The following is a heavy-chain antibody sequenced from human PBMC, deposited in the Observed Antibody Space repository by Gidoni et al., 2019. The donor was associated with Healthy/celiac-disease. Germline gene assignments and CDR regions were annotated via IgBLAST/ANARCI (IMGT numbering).Heavy chain of an antibody. V-gene: IGHV5-51*01. CDR3: ARQSYDRTGPGGQYNWFDP. CDR1: GYSFTSYW. J-gene: IGHJ5*02. CDR2: IYPGDSDT. D-gene: IGHD3-22*01. Sequence: EVQLVQSGAEVKKPGESLKISCKGSGYSFTSYWIGWVRQMPGKGLEWMGIIYPGDSDTRYSPSFQGQVTISADKSISTAYLQWSSLKASDTAMYYCARQSYDRTGPGGQYNWFDPWGQGTLVTVSS.